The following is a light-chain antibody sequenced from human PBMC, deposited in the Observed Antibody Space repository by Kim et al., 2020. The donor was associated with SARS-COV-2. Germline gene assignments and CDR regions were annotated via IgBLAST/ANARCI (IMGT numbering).Light chain of an antibody. CDR1: QSIRVN. CDR2: YAS. CDR3: QQYGYLPRT. V-gene: IGKV3-15*01. J-gene: IGKJ1*01. Sequence: VMTQSPGTLSVSLGERATLSCRASQSIRVNLAWYQQKPGQAPRLLFYYASTRAAGVPARFSASGSGTEFSLTIASLQSEDFGFYFCQQYGYLPRTFGQGTKVDIK.